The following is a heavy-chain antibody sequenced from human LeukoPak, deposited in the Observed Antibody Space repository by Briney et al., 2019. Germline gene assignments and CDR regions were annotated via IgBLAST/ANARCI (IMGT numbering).Heavy chain of an antibody. J-gene: IGHJ4*02. CDR2: ISGSGGST. CDR3: AKGYTTRGFDY. Sequence: GGSLRLSCTTSGFNFRAYWMGWVRQAPGKGLEWVSGISGSGGSTYYADFVRGRFTISRDNSKNTLYLQMNRLRAEDTALYYCAKGYTTRGFDYWGQGTLVTVSS. V-gene: IGHV3-23*01. D-gene: IGHD1-1*01. CDR1: GFNFRAYW.